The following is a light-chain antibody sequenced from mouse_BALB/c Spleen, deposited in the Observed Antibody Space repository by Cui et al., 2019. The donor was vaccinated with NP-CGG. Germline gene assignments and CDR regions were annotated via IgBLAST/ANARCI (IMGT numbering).Light chain of an antibody. Sequence: AVLPHESALTTSPGETVTLTCRSSTGAVTTSNYANWVQEKPDHLFTGLIGGTNNRAPGVPARFSGSLIGDKAALTITGAQTEDEAIYFCALWYSNHWVFGGGTKLTVL. CDR1: TGAVTTSNY. CDR3: ALWYSNHWV. CDR2: GTN. V-gene: IGLV1*01. J-gene: IGLJ1*01.